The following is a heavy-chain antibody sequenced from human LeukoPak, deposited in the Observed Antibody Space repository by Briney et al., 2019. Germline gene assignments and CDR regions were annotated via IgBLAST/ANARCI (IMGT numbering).Heavy chain of an antibody. V-gene: IGHV1-46*01. CDR2: INPSGSST. J-gene: IGHJ6*03. D-gene: IGHD5-12*01. Sequence: ASVKVSCKASGYSFTSHYMHWVRQAPGQGLEWLGLINPSGSSTLYAQKFQGRVTMTRDMSTTTDYMELSSLRSDDTAVYYCARNSGYEDLNYYYYYMDVWGKGTTVTVSS. CDR1: GYSFTSHY. CDR3: ARNSGYEDLNYYYYYMDV.